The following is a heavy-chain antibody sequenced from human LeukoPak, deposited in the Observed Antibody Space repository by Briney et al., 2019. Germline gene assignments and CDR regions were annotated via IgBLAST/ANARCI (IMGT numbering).Heavy chain of an antibody. Sequence: HGASVKVSCKASGYTFTCYGISWVRQAPGQGLEWMGWISAYNGNTNYAQKLQDRVTMTTDTSTSTAYMELRSLRSDDTAVYYCARTPIQRSCSGGRCYPKPNWFDPWGQGTLVTVSS. CDR1: GYTFTCYG. CDR2: ISAYNGNT. J-gene: IGHJ5*02. D-gene: IGHD2-15*01. CDR3: ARTPIQRSCSGGRCYPKPNWFDP. V-gene: IGHV1-18*01.